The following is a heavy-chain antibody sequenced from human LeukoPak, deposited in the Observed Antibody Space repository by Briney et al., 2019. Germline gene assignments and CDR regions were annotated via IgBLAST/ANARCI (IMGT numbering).Heavy chain of an antibody. CDR1: GYTFNSYG. D-gene: IGHD5-12*01. J-gene: IGHJ4*02. V-gene: IGHV1-18*01. CDR2: ISGYDGDT. Sequence: ASVKVSCKASGYTFNSYGISWVRQAPGQRLEWMGWISGYDGDTNYAQKFQGRVSMTTDTSTSTAYMELRSLRSDDTAIFYCAREDLYSGTWAHQNLLDYWGQGTLVTVSS. CDR3: AREDLYSGTWAHQNLLDY.